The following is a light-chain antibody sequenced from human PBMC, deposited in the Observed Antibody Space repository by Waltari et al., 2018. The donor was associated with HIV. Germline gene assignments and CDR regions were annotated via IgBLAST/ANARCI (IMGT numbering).Light chain of an antibody. CDR3: AAWDDSLNGVV. CDR2: SNN. Sequence: QSVLTQPPSASGTPGQRVTIPCSGSSSNIGRNPVNWYQQLPGTAPKLLMYSNNQRPSGVPDRFSGSKSGTSASLAISGLQSEDEADYYCAAWDDSLNGVVFGGGTKLTVL. V-gene: IGLV1-44*01. CDR1: SSNIGRNP. J-gene: IGLJ2*01.